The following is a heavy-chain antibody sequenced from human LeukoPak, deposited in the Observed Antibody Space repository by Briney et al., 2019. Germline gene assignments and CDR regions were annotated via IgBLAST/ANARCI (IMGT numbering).Heavy chain of an antibody. J-gene: IGHJ4*02. CDR3: XXQXXXXAAXTAFDY. Sequence: PSETLSLTCTVSGGSISSSSYYWGWIRQPPGKGLEWIGSIYYSGSTYYNPSLKSRVTISVDTSKNQFSLKLSSVTAADTTVYYXXXQXXXXAAXTAFDYXGQGTLVTVSP. CDR1: GGSISSSSYY. CDR2: IYYSGST. V-gene: IGHV4-39*01. D-gene: IGHD6-13*01.